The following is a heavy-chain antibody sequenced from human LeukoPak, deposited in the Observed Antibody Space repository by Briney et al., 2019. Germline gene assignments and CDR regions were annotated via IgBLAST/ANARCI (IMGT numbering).Heavy chain of an antibody. D-gene: IGHD1-7*01. CDR2: IIPIFGTA. J-gene: IGHJ4*02. CDR3: AREKEGGTTFPYYFDY. Sequence: SVKVSCKASGGTFSSYAISWVRQAPGQGLEWMGGIIPIFGTANYAQKFQGRVTITADESTSTAYMELSSLRSEDTAVYYCAREKEGGTTFPYYFDYWGQGTLVTVSS. CDR1: GGTFSSYA. V-gene: IGHV1-69*13.